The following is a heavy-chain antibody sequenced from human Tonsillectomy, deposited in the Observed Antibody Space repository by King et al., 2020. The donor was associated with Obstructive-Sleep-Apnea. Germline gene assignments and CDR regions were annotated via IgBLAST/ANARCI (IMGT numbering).Heavy chain of an antibody. CDR1: GFTFSSYA. Sequence: DVQLVESGGGLVQPGGSLRLSCAASGFTFSSYAMSWVRQAPGKGLEWVSGIIGGGGNTYYADSVKGRFTISRDNSKNTLYLQMNSLRVEDTAVYYCAKASKVGPAAIGYWGQGTLVTVSS. V-gene: IGHV3-23*04. CDR3: AKASKVGPAAIGY. D-gene: IGHD2-2*01. CDR2: IIGGGGNT. J-gene: IGHJ4*02.